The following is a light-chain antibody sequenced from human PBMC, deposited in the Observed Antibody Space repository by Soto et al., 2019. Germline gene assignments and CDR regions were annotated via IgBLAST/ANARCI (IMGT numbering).Light chain of an antibody. Sequence: DTHMTQSPSSLSASVGHIFTISCRASQDISTYLAWLQQKPGKAPKTLIYAASSLQSGVPSRLSGSESGTDFTLTISSMKSEDSAVYYCQQYSASPTFGQGTKVDIK. J-gene: IGKJ1*01. V-gene: IGKV1-16*01. CDR3: QQYSASPT. CDR1: QDISTY. CDR2: AAS.